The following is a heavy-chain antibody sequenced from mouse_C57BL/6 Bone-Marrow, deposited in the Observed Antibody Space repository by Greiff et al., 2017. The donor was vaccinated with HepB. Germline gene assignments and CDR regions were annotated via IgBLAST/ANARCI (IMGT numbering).Heavy chain of an antibody. V-gene: IGHV1-50*01. J-gene: IGHJ2*01. CDR2: IDPSDSYT. CDR1: GYTFTSYW. Sequence: QVQLQQPGAELVKPGASVKLSCKASGYTFTSYWMQWVKQRPGQGLEWIGEIDPSDSYTNYNQKFKGKATLTVDTSSSTAYMQLSSLTSEDSAVYYCARRDRDYSNYEFDCWGQGTTLTVSS. CDR3: ARRDRDYSNYEFDC. D-gene: IGHD2-5*01.